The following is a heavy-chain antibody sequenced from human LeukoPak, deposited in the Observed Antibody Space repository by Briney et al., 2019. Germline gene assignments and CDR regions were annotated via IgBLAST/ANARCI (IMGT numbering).Heavy chain of an antibody. V-gene: IGHV4-34*01. CDR3: ARGQLGAPDLDY. Sequence: SETLSLTCAVYGGSFSGYYWSWIRQPPGKGLEWIGEINHSGSTNYNPSLKSRVTISVDMSKNQFSLKLSSVTAADTAVYYCARGQLGAPDLDYWGQGTLVTVSS. D-gene: IGHD6-6*01. CDR2: INHSGST. J-gene: IGHJ4*02. CDR1: GGSFSGYY.